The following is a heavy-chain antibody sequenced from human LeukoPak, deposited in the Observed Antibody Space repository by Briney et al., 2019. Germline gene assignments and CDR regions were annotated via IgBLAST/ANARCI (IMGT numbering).Heavy chain of an antibody. Sequence: GGSLRLSCATSGFTVSNKYMTWVRQAPGKGLEWVSVIYDDGSTYYADSVRGRFTISRDNTKNTLYLQMNSLRAEDTAVYYCARVQDSGLFRWYWGQGTLVTVSS. CDR1: GFTVSNKY. CDR2: IYDDGST. D-gene: IGHD1-26*01. CDR3: ARVQDSGLFRWY. J-gene: IGHJ4*02. V-gene: IGHV3-66*01.